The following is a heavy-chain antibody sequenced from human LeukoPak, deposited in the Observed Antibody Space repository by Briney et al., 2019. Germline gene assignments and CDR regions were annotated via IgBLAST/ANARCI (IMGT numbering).Heavy chain of an antibody. V-gene: IGHV4-39*07. J-gene: IGHJ6*02. CDR3: ARDKQQLVSYYYGMDV. Sequence: SETLSLTCTVSGGSISSSSYYWGWIRQPPGKGLEWIGSIYYSGSTYYNPSLKSRVTISVDTSKNQFSLKLSSVTAADTAVYYCARDKQQLVSYYYGMDVWGQGTTVTVSS. CDR1: GGSISSSSYY. D-gene: IGHD6-13*01. CDR2: IYYSGST.